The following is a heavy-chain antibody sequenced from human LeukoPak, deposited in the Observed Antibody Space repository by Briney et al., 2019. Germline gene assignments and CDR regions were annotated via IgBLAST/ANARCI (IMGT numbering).Heavy chain of an antibody. CDR3: ARGVDIVATGQFDY. D-gene: IGHD5-12*01. CDR1: GGSISSHY. V-gene: IGHV4-59*11. Sequence: SETLSLTCTVSGGSISSHYWSWIRQPPGKGLEWIGYIYYSGSTNYNPSLKSRVTISVDTSKNQFSLKLSSVTAADTAVYYCARGVDIVATGQFDYWGQGTLVTVSS. J-gene: IGHJ4*02. CDR2: IYYSGST.